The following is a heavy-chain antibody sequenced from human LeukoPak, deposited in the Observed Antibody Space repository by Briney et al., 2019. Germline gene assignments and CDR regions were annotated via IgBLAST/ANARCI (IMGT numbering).Heavy chain of an antibody. CDR3: ARDRIRGAPTGAYYYYGMDV. V-gene: IGHV1-69*04. CDR2: IIPILGIA. CDR1: GGTFSSYA. D-gene: IGHD3-10*01. J-gene: IGHJ6*02. Sequence: SVTVSCKASGGTFSSYAISWVRQAPGQGLEWMGRIIPILGIANYAQKFQGRVTTTADKSTSTAYMELSSLRSEDTAVYYCARDRIRGAPTGAYYYYGMDVWGQGTTVTVSS.